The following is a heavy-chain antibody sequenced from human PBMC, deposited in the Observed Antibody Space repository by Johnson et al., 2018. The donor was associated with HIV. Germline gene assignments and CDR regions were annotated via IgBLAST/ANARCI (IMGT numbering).Heavy chain of an antibody. J-gene: IGHJ3*02. V-gene: IGHV3-30-3*01. CDR3: ARDLTRGYSPRGAFDI. D-gene: IGHD5-18*01. CDR1: GFTFSSYA. CDR2: ISYDGSNK. Sequence: VQLVESGGGVVQPGRSLRLSCAASGFTFSSYAMHWVRQAPGKGLEWVAVISYDGSNKYYADSVKGRFTISRDNSKNTLYLQMNSLRAEDTAVYYCARDLTRGYSPRGAFDIWGQGTMVTVSS.